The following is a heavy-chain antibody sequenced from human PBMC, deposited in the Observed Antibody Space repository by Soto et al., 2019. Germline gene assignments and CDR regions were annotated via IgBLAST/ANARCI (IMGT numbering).Heavy chain of an antibody. CDR3: AGGYCTRTSCHDYDN. V-gene: IGHV1-24*01. CDR2: FDPEDGET. D-gene: IGHD2-8*01. Sequence: ASVKVSCKVSGYTLTELAIQWLRQAPGKGLEWMGGFDPEDGETFYAQEFQGRVTMTEDKSTDTAYMELRSLRSEDTAVYYCAGGYCTRTSCHDYDNWGQGTLVTVSS. J-gene: IGHJ4*02. CDR1: GYTLTELA.